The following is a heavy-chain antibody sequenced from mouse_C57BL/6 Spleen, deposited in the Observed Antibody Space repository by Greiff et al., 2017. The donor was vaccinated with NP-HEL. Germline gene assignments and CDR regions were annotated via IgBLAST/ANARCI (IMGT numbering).Heavy chain of an antibody. J-gene: IGHJ3*01. CDR2: IRNKANGYTT. Sequence: EVMLVESGGGLVQPGGSLSLSCAASGFTFTDYYMSWVRQPPGKALEWLGFIRNKANGYTTEYSASVKGRFTISRDNSPSILYLQMNALRAEDSATYYCARSTNYDYDQGAWFAYWGQRTLVTVSA. D-gene: IGHD2-4*01. V-gene: IGHV7-3*01. CDR1: GFTFTDYY. CDR3: ARSTNYDYDQGAWFAY.